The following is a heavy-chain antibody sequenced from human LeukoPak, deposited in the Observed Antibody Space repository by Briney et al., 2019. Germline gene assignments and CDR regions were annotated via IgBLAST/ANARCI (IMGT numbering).Heavy chain of an antibody. CDR1: GGTFSSYA. CDR2: IIPIFGTA. J-gene: IGHJ4*02. D-gene: IGHD6-19*01. Sequence: SVKVSCKASGGTFSSYAISWVRQAPGQGLEWMGGIIPIFGTANYAQKFQGRVTITADESTSTAYMELSSLRSEDTAVYYCARAPLAVAGSLYFDYWGQGTLVTVSS. V-gene: IGHV1-69*01. CDR3: ARAPLAVAGSLYFDY.